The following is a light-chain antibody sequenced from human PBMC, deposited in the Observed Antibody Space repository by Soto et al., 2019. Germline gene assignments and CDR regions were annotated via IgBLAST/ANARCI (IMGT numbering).Light chain of an antibody. J-gene: IGLJ1*01. CDR1: SSDVGGYNY. CDR2: EVS. V-gene: IGLV2-14*01. CDR3: SSFTSGYTLV. Sequence: QSALTQPASVSGSPGQSITISCTGTSSDVGGYNYVSWYQQHPGRAPKLMIYEVSYRPSGVSNRFSGSKSGNTASLTISGLQAEDEADYYCSSFTSGYTLVLGTGTKVTV.